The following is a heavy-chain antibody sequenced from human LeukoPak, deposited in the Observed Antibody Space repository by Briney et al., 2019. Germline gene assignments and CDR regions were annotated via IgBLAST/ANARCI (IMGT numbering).Heavy chain of an antibody. CDR2: IYYTGST. Sequence: PSETLSLTCIVSGGSISSSGYYWGWIRQPPEKGLEWIGRIYYTGSTYYNPSLKSRLTISVDTSKKQFSLKLSSVTAADTAVYYCARDGRFPPELLPRYFDYWGQGTLVTVSS. CDR3: ARDGRFPPELLPRYFDY. V-gene: IGHV4-39*07. CDR1: GGSISSSGYY. D-gene: IGHD1-26*01. J-gene: IGHJ4*02.